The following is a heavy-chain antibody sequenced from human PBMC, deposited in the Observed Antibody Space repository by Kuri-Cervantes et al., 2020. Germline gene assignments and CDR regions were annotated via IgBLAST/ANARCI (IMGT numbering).Heavy chain of an antibody. CDR3: ARLSSGVDY. Sequence: GESLKISCATSGINFNVYGMHWVRQAPGRGLEWVAVIMYDGNNRYHSDSVKGRFTISRDNAKNSLFLQMNSLRAEDTAVYYCARLSSGVDYWGQGTLVTVSS. V-gene: IGHV3-33*08. J-gene: IGHJ4*02. CDR1: GINFNVYG. CDR2: IMYDGNNR. D-gene: IGHD6-19*01.